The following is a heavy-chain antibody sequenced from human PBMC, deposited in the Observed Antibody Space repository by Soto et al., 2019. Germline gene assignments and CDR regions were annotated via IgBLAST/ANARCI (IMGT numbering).Heavy chain of an antibody. V-gene: IGHV4-28*01. J-gene: IGHJ5*01. D-gene: IGHD3-16*01. CDR3: VKNYRGELWWFDG. CDR1: GYSISSSNW. CDR2: IYYSGTT. Sequence: SATLSLTCAVSGYSISSSNWWCWSRQPAGQGLEWIGYIYYSGTTYYNPSLKSRVTMSVDTSKNQFSLKLSSVTAVDTAVYYCVKNYRGELWWFDGRGQGALVTLAS.